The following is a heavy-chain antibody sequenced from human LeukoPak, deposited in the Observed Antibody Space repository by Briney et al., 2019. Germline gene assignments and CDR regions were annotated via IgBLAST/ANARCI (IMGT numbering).Heavy chain of an antibody. J-gene: IGHJ4*02. D-gene: IGHD3-16*01. V-gene: IGHV3-33*01. CDR1: GFTFSSYG. CDR3: ARDRRGEFDY. Sequence: PGGSLRLSCAASGFTFSSYGMHWVRQAPGKGLEWVAVIWYDGSNKYYADSVKGRFTISRDNAKNSLYLQMNSLRAEDTAVYYCARDRRGEFDYWGQGTLVTVSS. CDR2: IWYDGSNK.